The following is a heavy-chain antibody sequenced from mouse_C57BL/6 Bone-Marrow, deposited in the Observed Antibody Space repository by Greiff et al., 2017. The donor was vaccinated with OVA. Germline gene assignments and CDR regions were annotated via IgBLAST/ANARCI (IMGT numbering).Heavy chain of an antibody. CDR1: GYSITSGYY. V-gene: IGHV3-6*01. CDR2: ISYDGSN. Sequence: VQLQQSGPGLVKPSQSLSLTCSVTGYSITSGYYWNWLRPFPGNKLEWMGYISYDGSNKYNPPLKNRNSITRDTSRNPFFLKLNSVTTEDTTTYYVAREGTMVTYYAMDYWGQGTSVTVSS. D-gene: IGHD2-2*01. CDR3: AREGTMVTYYAMDY. J-gene: IGHJ4*01.